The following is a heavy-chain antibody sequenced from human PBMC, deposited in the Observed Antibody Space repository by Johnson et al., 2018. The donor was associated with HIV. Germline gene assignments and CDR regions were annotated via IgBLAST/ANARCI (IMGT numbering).Heavy chain of an antibody. CDR2: ISGSGGST. D-gene: IGHD3-3*02. V-gene: IGHV3-23*04. CDR3: ANLRVSRHDAFDI. J-gene: IGHJ3*02. Sequence: VQLVESGGGVVQPGGSMRLSCAASGFTFSDYYMSWIRQAPGKGLEWVSAISGSGGSTYYADSVKGRFTISRDNSKNTLYLHKNSRRAEDTAVYYCANLRVSRHDAFDIWGQGTMVTVSS. CDR1: GFTFSDYY.